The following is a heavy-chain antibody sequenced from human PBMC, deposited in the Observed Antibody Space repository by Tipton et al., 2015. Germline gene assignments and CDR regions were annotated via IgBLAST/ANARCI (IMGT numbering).Heavy chain of an antibody. V-gene: IGHV4-39*07. CDR1: GDSVSSGSYY. Sequence: TLSLTCTVSGDSVSSGSYYWSWIRQPPGKGLEWIGSISHSGNTYYNPSLKSRVTISVDTSKTQFSLKMSSVTASDTAVYYCARARGRHGGLFDSWGQGILVTVSS. D-gene: IGHD4-23*01. CDR3: ARARGRHGGLFDS. J-gene: IGHJ4*02. CDR2: ISHSGNT.